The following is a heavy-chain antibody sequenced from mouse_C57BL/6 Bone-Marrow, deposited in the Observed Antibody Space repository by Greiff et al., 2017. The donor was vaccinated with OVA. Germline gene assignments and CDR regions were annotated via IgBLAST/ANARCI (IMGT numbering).Heavy chain of an antibody. V-gene: IGHV14-4*01. CDR1: GFNIKDDY. Sequence: EVQLQQSGAELVRPGASVKLSCTASGFNIKDDYMHWVKQRPEQGLEWIGWIDPENGDTEYASKFQGKATITADTSSNTAYLQLSSLTSEDTAVYYCTTRGEGYGPHNYAMDYWGQGTSVTVSS. D-gene: IGHD2-10*02. CDR3: TTRGEGYGPHNYAMDY. CDR2: IDPENGDT. J-gene: IGHJ4*01.